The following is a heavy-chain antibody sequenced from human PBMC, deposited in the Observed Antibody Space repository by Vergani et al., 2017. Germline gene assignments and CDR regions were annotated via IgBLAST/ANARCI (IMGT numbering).Heavy chain of an antibody. V-gene: IGHV1-69*06. Sequence: QVQLVQSGAEVKKPGSSVKVSCKASGGTFSSYAISWVRQAPGQGLEWMGGIIPIFGTANYAEKFKGRVTIAADTSTDTAHLELSSLRSEDTAVYYCATPQTVTTGGMEVWGQGTTVIVSS. CDR2: IIPIFGTA. J-gene: IGHJ6*02. CDR3: ATPQTVTTGGMEV. D-gene: IGHD4-17*01. CDR1: GGTFSSYA.